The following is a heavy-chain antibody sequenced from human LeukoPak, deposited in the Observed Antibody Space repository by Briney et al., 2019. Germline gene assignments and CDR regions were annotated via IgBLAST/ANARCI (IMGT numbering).Heavy chain of an antibody. D-gene: IGHD6-19*01. J-gene: IGHJ4*02. CDR2: ISPNGGST. CDR3: ARGGHNSGWYLVDN. CDR1: GYTFTSYY. Sequence: ASVKVSCKASGYTFTSYYVHWVRRATGQGLEWMGIISPNGGSTNYAQKFQGRVTMTRDTSTSTVYTELSSLRPEDTAVYYCARGGHNSGWYLVDNWGQGTLVTVSS. V-gene: IGHV1-46*01.